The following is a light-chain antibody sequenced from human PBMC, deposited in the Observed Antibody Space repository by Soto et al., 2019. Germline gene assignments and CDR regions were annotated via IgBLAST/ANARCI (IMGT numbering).Light chain of an antibody. J-gene: IGLJ1*01. CDR1: SSDFGGYNY. CDR3: SSYTSSSLTYV. Sequence: QSALTQPASVSGCPGQSITISCTGTSSDFGGYNYVFWYQQHPGKAPRLMIYDVSNRPSGVSNRFSGSKSGNTASLTISGLQAEYEADYYCSSYTSSSLTYVFGTGTKVTVL. V-gene: IGLV2-14*01. CDR2: DVS.